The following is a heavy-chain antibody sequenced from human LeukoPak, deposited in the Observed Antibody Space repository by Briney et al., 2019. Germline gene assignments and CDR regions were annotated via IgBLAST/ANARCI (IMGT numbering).Heavy chain of an antibody. CDR1: GYTFTSYG. V-gene: IGHV1-18*01. CDR3: ARDLYDSGGINWFDP. CDR2: ISAYNGNT. J-gene: IGHJ5*02. D-gene: IGHD3-22*01. Sequence: ASVKVSCKASGYTFTSYGISWVRQAPGQGLEWMGWISAYNGNTNCAQKLQGRVTMTTDTSTSTAYMELRSLRSDDTAVYYCARDLYDSGGINWFDPWGQGTLVTVSS.